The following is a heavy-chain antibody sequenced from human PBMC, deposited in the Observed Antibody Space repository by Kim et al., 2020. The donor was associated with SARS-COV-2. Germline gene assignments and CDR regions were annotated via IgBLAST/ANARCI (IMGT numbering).Heavy chain of an antibody. CDR1: GFTFSSYS. CDR2: ISSSSSYI. Sequence: GGSLRLSCAASGFTFSSYSMNWVRQAPGKGLEWVSSISSSSSYIYYADSVKGRFTISRDNAKNSLYLQMNSLRAEDTAVYYCARDSLGYCSGGSCSHFDLWGRGTLVTVSS. CDR3: ARDSLGYCSGGSCSHFDL. V-gene: IGHV3-21*01. D-gene: IGHD2-15*01. J-gene: IGHJ2*01.